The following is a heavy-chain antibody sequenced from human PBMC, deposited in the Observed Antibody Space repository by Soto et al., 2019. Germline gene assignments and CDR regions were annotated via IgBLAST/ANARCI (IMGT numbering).Heavy chain of an antibody. Sequence: PGGSLRLSCAASGFTFSSYAMSWVRQAPGKGLEWVSAISGSGGSTYYADSVKGRFTISRDNSKNTLYLQMNSLRAEDTAVYYCANSGNPFMVRGVIHGMDVWGQGTTVTVSS. V-gene: IGHV3-23*01. D-gene: IGHD3-10*01. CDR1: GFTFSSYA. CDR3: ANSGNPFMVRGVIHGMDV. J-gene: IGHJ6*02. CDR2: ISGSGGST.